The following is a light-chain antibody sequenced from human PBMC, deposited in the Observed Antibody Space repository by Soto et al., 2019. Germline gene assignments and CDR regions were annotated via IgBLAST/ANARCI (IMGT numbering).Light chain of an antibody. CDR2: EVS. Sequence: QSALTQPASVSGSPGQSITISCTGTSSDVGGYNYVSWYQHHPGKAPKLMIYEVSNRPSGVSNRFSGSKSGNTASLTISGLQTEDEADYYCSSYTRSSTLVFGTGTKLTVL. J-gene: IGLJ1*01. CDR3: SSYTRSSTLV. V-gene: IGLV2-14*01. CDR1: SSDVGGYNY.